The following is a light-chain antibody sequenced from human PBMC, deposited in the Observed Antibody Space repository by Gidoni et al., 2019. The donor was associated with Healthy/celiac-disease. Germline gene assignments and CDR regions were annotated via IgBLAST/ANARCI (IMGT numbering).Light chain of an antibody. Sequence: DLQMTQSPSSLSASVGDRVTITCQASQDISNYLNWYQQKPGKAPKLLIYDASNLEPVVPSRFSGSGSGTDFTFTISSLQPEDIATYYCQQYDNLPPGFGQGTKVEIK. CDR3: QQYDNLPPG. V-gene: IGKV1-33*01. CDR2: DAS. J-gene: IGKJ1*01. CDR1: QDISNY.